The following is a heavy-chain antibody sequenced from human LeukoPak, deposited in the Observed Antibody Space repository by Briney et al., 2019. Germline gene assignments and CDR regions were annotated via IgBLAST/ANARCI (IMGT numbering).Heavy chain of an antibody. D-gene: IGHD5-24*01. Sequence: TASETLSLTCTVSGGSISGYYWSWIRQPPGKGLEWIGLIHYSGSTNYNPSLKSRVTVSVDTSKNQFSLKLSSVTAADTAVYYCARDLELGYWGQGTLVTVSP. J-gene: IGHJ4*02. CDR2: IHYSGST. V-gene: IGHV4-59*01. CDR3: ARDLELGY. CDR1: GGSISGYY.